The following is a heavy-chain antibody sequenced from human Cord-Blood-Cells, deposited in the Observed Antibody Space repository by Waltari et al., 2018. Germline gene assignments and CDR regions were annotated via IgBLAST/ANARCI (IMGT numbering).Heavy chain of an antibody. V-gene: IGHV4-31*03. CDR1: GGSISSGGYY. Sequence: QVQLQESGPGLVKPSQTLSLTCTVSGGSISSGGYYWRWIRQHPGKGLEWIGYIYYSGSTYYNPSLKSRVTISVDTSNNQFSLKLSSVTAADTSVYYCAGTTLTGYYYMDVWGKGTTVTVSS. J-gene: IGHJ6*03. CDR2: IYYSGST. D-gene: IGHD2-8*02. CDR3: AGTTLTGYYYMDV.